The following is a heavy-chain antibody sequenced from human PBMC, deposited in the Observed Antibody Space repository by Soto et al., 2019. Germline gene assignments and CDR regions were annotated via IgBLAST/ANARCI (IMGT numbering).Heavy chain of an antibody. CDR3: ARVWALYGSGRAMSWHYFDY. Sequence: QVQLQESGPGLVKPSQTLSLTCTVSGGSISSGGYYWSWIRQHPGKGLEWIGYIYYSGSTYYNPSLKSRVTISVETSKNQFSLKLSSVTAADTAVYYCARVWALYGSGRAMSWHYFDYWGQGTLVTVSS. V-gene: IGHV4-31*03. CDR2: IYYSGST. D-gene: IGHD3-10*01. CDR1: GGSISSGGYY. J-gene: IGHJ4*02.